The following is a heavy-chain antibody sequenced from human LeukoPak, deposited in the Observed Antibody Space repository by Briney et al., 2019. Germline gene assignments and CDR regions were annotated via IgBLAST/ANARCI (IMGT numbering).Heavy chain of an antibody. CDR1: SGSISSGDYY. J-gene: IGHJ4*02. CDR3: ARELGYCSSTSCFGY. V-gene: IGHV4-30-4*08. D-gene: IGHD2-2*01. CDR2: IYYGGSN. Sequence: LSQTLSLTCTVCSGSISSGDYYWSWIRQPPGKGLEWIGYIYYGGSNYYNPSLKSRVTISVDTSKNQFSLKLSSVTAADTAVYYCARELGYCSSTSCFGYWGQGTLVTVSS.